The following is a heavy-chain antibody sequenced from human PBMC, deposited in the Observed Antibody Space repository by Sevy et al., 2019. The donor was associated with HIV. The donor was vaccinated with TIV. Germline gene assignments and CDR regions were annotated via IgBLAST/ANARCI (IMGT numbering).Heavy chain of an antibody. J-gene: IGHJ6*03. D-gene: IGHD5-12*01. CDR2: IWYDGSNK. Sequence: GGSLRLSCAASGFTFSSYGMHWVRQAPGKGLEWVAVIWYDGSNKYYADSVKGRFTISRDNSKNTLSLQMNSLRAEDTDVYYCGRKYSGFWVDLWGKETRVTVSS. CDR1: GFTFSSYG. CDR3: GRKYSGFWVDL. V-gene: IGHV3-33*01.